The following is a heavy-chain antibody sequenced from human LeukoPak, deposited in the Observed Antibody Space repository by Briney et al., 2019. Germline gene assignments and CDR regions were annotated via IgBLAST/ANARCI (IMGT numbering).Heavy chain of an antibody. CDR2: IRYDGSSL. V-gene: IGHV3-30*02. J-gene: IGHJ4*02. CDR1: GFIFSSYG. Sequence: GGSLRLSCAASGFIFSSYGMHWVRQAPGKGLEWEAFIRYDGSSLFYADSVKGRFTMSRDNSKNTLYLQINSLRAEDTAVYYCARVIFSYFDPFDCWGQGTLVTVSS. CDR3: ARVIFSYFDPFDC. D-gene: IGHD3-9*01.